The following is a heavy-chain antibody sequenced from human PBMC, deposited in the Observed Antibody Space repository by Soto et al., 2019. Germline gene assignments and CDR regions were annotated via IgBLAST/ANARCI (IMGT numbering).Heavy chain of an antibody. D-gene: IGHD3-3*01. CDR3: ARTITIFGVVPEQYYFDY. CDR2: IYYSGST. J-gene: IGHJ4*02. Sequence: TLSLTCTVSGGSISSGGYYWSWIRQHPGKGLEWIGYIYYSGSTYYNPSLKSRVTISVDTSKNQFSLKLSSVTAADTAVYYCARTITIFGVVPEQYYFDYWGQGTLVTVSS. CDR1: GGSISSGGYY. V-gene: IGHV4-31*03.